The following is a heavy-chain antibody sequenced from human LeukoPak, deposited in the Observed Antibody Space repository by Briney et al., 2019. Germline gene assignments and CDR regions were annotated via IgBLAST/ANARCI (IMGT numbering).Heavy chain of an antibody. CDR2: IIPIFGTA. CDR1: GGTFSSYA. D-gene: IGHD3-22*01. CDR3: ARGDSRYYYDSSGYLDY. Sequence: GSSVKVSCKASGGTFSSYAISWVRQAPGQGLEWMGGIIPIFGTANYAQKLQGRVTITTDESTSTAYMELSSLRSEDTAVYYCARGDSRYYYDSSGYLDYWGQGTLVTVSS. J-gene: IGHJ4*02. V-gene: IGHV1-69*05.